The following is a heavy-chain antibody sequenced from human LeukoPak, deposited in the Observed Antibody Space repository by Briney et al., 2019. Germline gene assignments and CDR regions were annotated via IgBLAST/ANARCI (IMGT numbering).Heavy chain of an antibody. J-gene: IGHJ4*02. CDR3: AREAGIPPSTQQWPTSVDY. D-gene: IGHD5-18*01. CDR2: IRYDGSNK. V-gene: IGHV3-33*01. Sequence: GGSLRLSCAASGFTFSTYGMHWVRQAPGKGLEWVAVIRYDGSNKYYVDSVKGRFTISRDNAKNSLYLQMNSLRAEDTAVYYCAREAGIPPSTQQWPTSVDYWGQGTLVTVSS. CDR1: GFTFSTYG.